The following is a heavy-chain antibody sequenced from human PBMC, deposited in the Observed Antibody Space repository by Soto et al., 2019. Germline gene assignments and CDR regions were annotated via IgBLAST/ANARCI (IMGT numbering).Heavy chain of an antibody. Sequence: QVQLVQSGAEVKKPGASVKVSCKASGYTFISYDINWVRQATGQGLEWMGWMNPNTGDTGYEQKFQGRVTMTRTTSINTANLELSSLRSDDTAVYFCARGDGYIFDYGGQGTLVTVSS. CDR2: MNPNTGDT. J-gene: IGHJ4*02. D-gene: IGHD5-12*01. CDR3: ARGDGYIFDY. CDR1: GYTFISYD. V-gene: IGHV1-8*01.